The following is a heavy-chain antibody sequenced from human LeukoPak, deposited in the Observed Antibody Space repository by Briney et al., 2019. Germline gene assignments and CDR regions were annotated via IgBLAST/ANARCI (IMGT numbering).Heavy chain of an antibody. CDR3: AKDRRQLGGGFDP. V-gene: IGHV3-23*01. D-gene: IGHD6-6*01. J-gene: IGHJ5*02. CDR1: GFTFSSYA. CDR2: ISGSGGST. Sequence: GGSLRLSCAASGFTFSSYAMSWVRQAPGKGLGWVSAISGSGGSTYYADSVKGRFTISRDTSKNTLYLQMSSLRAEDTAVYYCAKDRRQLGGGFDPWGQGTLVTVSS.